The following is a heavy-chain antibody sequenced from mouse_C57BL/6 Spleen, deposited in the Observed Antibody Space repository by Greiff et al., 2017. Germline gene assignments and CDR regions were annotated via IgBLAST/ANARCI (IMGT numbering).Heavy chain of an antibody. CDR2: IWWDDDK. D-gene: IGHD2-5*01. Sequence: QVTLKVSGPGILQPSQTLSLTCSFSGFSLSTFGMGVGWIRPPSGKGLEWLAHIWWDDDKYYNPALKSRLTISKDTSKNQVFLKIAIVDTADTATYYCARIASYYSNYGWYFDVWGTGTTVTVSS. CDR1: GFSLSTFGMG. V-gene: IGHV8-8*01. CDR3: ARIASYYSNYGWYFDV. J-gene: IGHJ1*03.